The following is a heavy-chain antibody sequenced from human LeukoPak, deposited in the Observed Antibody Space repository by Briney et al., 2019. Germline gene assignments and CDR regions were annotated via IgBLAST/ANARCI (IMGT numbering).Heavy chain of an antibody. D-gene: IGHD3-22*01. CDR3: ARPYYYDSRIDP. CDR2: MYYNGST. J-gene: IGHJ5*02. Sequence: SETLSLTCTVSGGSISSGDYYWSWIRQPPGKGLEWIGYMYYNGSTYYNPSLKSRATISVDTSKNQFSLKLSSVTAADTAVYYCARPYYYDSRIDPWGQGTLVTVSS. CDR1: GGSISSGDYY. V-gene: IGHV4-30-4*01.